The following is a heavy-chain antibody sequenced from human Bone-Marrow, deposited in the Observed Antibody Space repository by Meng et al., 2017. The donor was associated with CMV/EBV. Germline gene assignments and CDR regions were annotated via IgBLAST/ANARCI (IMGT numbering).Heavy chain of an antibody. J-gene: IGHJ4*02. CDR3: ARDLSGSRDY. Sequence: EGQLRESGGGLIQPGGSLRLSCEDSGFTFSNYWMHWVRQVPGEGLVWVSRINEDGRITSYADSVKGRFTISRDNARNTLYLQMNSLRADDSAVYYCARDLSGSRDYWGRGTLVTVSS. V-gene: IGHV3-74*01. CDR2: INEDGRIT. CDR1: GFTFSNYW. D-gene: IGHD1-26*01.